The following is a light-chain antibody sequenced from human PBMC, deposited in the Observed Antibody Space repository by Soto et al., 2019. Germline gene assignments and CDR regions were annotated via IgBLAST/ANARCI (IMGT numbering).Light chain of an antibody. CDR2: EAS. CDR1: QGISNY. J-gene: IGKJ1*01. V-gene: IGKV1-27*01. Sequence: DIQMTQSPSSLSASVGDRVTITCRASQGISNYLAWYQQKPGRVPKRLIYEASTSQSGVPFRFSGSGSGTDFTLTISSLQPEDVATYYCQKYNSAPRTFGQGTKVEIK. CDR3: QKYNSAPRT.